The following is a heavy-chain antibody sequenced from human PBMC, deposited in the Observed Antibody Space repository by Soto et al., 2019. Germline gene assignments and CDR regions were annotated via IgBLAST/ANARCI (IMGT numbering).Heavy chain of an antibody. Sequence: GGSLRLSCAASGFTFSSYGMHWVRQAPGKGLEWVAVIWYDGSNKYFADSVKGRFTISRDNSKNTLYLQMNSLRAEDTAVYYCARARIKIFGVVIPPLDYWGQGTLVTVSS. CDR1: GFTFSSYG. D-gene: IGHD3-3*01. CDR2: IWYDGSNK. J-gene: IGHJ4*02. V-gene: IGHV3-33*01. CDR3: ARARIKIFGVVIPPLDY.